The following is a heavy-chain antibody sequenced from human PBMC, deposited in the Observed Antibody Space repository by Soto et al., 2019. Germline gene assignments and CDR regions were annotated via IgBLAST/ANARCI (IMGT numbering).Heavy chain of an antibody. Sequence: GSLRLSCTASGFTFGDYAMSWFRQAPGKGLEWVGFIRSKAYGGTTEYAASVKGRFTISRDDPKSIAYLQMNSLKTEDTAVYYCTGDIVATIDSWFDPWGQGTLVTVSS. CDR2: IRSKAYGGTT. V-gene: IGHV3-49*03. CDR1: GFTFGDYA. J-gene: IGHJ5*02. D-gene: IGHD5-12*01. CDR3: TGDIVATIDSWFDP.